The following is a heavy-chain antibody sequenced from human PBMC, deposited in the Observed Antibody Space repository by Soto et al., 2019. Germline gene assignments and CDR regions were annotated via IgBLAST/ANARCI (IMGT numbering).Heavy chain of an antibody. D-gene: IGHD2-15*01. V-gene: IGHV1-24*01. J-gene: IGHJ3*02. CDR3: ATAAPRRYCSGGSCYFDAFDI. CDR1: GYTLTELS. CDR2: FDPEDGET. Sequence: GASVKVSCKVSGYTLTELSMHWVRQAPGKGLEWMGGFDPEDGETIYAQKFQGRVTMTEDTSTDTAYMELSSLRSEDTAVYYCATAAPRRYCSGGSCYFDAFDIWGQGTMVTVS.